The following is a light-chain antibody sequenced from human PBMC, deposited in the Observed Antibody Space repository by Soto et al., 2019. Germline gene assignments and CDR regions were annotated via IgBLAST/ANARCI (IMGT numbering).Light chain of an antibody. J-gene: IGLJ2*01. CDR1: PSDIGAYNY. CDR3: GSYTISSTLMI. Sequence: QSALTQPASVSGSPGQSITISCSGTPSDIGAYNYVSWNQHLPGKAPKVIIYDVTNRPSGVSSRFSGSKSGTTASLTISGLQAEDEANYYCGSYTISSTLMIFGGGTKLTVL. V-gene: IGLV2-14*03. CDR2: DVT.